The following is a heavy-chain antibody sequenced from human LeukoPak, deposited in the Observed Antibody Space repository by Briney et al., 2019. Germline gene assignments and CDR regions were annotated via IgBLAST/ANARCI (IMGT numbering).Heavy chain of an antibody. D-gene: IGHD6-6*01. V-gene: IGHV4-59*08. CDR1: GGAISSLY. CDR2: IYYSGTT. J-gene: IGHJ4*01. Sequence: KPPETLCPTRAVSGGAISSLYRSGIWQPPGKGLEWIGFIYYSGTTKYNPSLKSRVTISADTSKNQFSLKLSSVTAADTAVYYCARQADDRGSSVVYFDDWG. CDR3: ARQADDRGSSVVYFDD.